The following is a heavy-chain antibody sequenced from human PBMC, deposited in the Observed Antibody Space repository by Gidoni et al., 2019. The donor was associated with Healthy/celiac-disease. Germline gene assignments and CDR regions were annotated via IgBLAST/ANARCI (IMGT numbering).Heavy chain of an antibody. D-gene: IGHD3-10*01. Sequence: VQLVESGVGLVQPGRSLRLSCAASGFTFDDYAMHWVRHAPGKGLEWVSGISGNSGSIGYADSVKGRFTISRDNAKNSLYLQMNSLRAEDTALYYCAKGSIWFGEWDYWGQGTLVTVSS. CDR3: AKGSIWFGEWDY. V-gene: IGHV3-9*01. CDR1: GFTFDDYA. J-gene: IGHJ4*02. CDR2: ISGNSGSI.